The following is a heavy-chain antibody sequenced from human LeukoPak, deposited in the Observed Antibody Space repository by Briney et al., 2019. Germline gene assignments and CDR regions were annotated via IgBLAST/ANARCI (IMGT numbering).Heavy chain of an antibody. D-gene: IGHD5-18*01. CDR2: NNQSGST. CDR1: GGSSSNYY. CDR3: ARAYRAHQTFHSYHYFDY. V-gene: IGHV4-34*01. J-gene: IGHJ4*02. Sequence: PSETLSLTCAVYGGSSSNYYWNWIRQSPGKGLEWLGENNQSGSTKYNPSLKSRVTISGDTSKNQFSLRLNSVTAADTAVYFCARAYRAHQTFHSYHYFDYWGQGTLVTVSS.